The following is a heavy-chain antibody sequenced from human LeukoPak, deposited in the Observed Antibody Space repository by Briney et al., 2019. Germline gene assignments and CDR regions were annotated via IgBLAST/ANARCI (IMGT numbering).Heavy chain of an antibody. D-gene: IGHD3-3*01. J-gene: IGHJ4*02. CDR3: ARDQYDTWSRRGNFDS. V-gene: IGHV3-7*03. CDR1: GFTFGKYW. CDR2: IKLDGSEK. Sequence: GGSLRLSRVASGFTFGKYWMSWVHQAPGKGLEWVANIKLDGSEKNYVDSVKGRFTISRDNTKNSLYLQMNSLRVEDTAVFYCARDQYDTWSRRGNFDSWGQGTLVIVSS.